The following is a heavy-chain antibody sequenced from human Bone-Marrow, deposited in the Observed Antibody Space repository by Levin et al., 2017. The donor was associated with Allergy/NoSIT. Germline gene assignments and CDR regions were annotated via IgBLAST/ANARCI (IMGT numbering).Heavy chain of an antibody. J-gene: IGHJ4*02. Sequence: QPGGSLRLSCAASGFTFSSYEMNWVRQAPGKGLEWVSYISSSGSTIYYADSVKGRFTISRDNAKNSLYLQMNSLRAEDTAVYYCARAAAGFDSSSWYFVFDYWGQGTLVTVSS. V-gene: IGHV3-48*03. CDR2: ISSSGSTI. D-gene: IGHD6-13*01. CDR1: GFTFSSYE. CDR3: ARAAAGFDSSSWYFVFDY.